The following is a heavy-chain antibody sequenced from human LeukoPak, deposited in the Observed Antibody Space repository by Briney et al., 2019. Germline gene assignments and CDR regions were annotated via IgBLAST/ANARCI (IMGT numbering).Heavy chain of an antibody. D-gene: IGHD2-2*01. CDR3: ARWLGIVPAAPDY. Sequence: GESLQISCKGSGYSFTSYWIGWVRQLPGKGLEWMGIIYPGDSDTRYSPPFQGQVTISADKSISTAYLQWSSLKASDTAMYYCARWLGIVPAAPDYWGQGTLVTVSS. CDR1: GYSFTSYW. CDR2: IYPGDSDT. V-gene: IGHV5-51*01. J-gene: IGHJ4*02.